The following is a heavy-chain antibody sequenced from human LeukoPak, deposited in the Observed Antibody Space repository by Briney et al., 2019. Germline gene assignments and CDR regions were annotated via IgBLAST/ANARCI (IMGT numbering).Heavy chain of an antibody. J-gene: IGHJ4*02. D-gene: IGHD3-16*01. CDR3: AKHPSRAWGNYFDY. CDR2: ISGGGGNT. CDR1: GFTFTSYA. Sequence: GGSLRLSCAASGFTFTSYAMSWVRQAPGKGLEWVSAISGGGGNTYYADSVKGRFTISRDNSKNTLYLQMNSLRAEDTAVYYCAKHPSRAWGNYFDYWGQGTLVTVSS. V-gene: IGHV3-23*01.